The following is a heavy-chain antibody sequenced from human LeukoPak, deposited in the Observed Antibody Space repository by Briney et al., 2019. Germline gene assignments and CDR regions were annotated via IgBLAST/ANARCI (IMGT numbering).Heavy chain of an antibody. D-gene: IGHD4-17*01. Sequence: PSETLSLTCTVSGGSISSYYWSWIRQPPGKGLEWIGYIYYSGSTNYNPSLKSRVTISIDTSKNQFSLKLSSVTAADTAVYYCARGYGYFDYWGQGTLVTVSS. CDR3: ARGYGYFDY. CDR2: IYYSGST. CDR1: GGSISSYY. J-gene: IGHJ4*02. V-gene: IGHV4-59*01.